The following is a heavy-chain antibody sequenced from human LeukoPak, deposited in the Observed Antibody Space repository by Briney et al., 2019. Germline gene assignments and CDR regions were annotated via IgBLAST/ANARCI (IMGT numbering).Heavy chain of an antibody. J-gene: IGHJ2*01. V-gene: IGHV4-34*01. D-gene: IGHD2-2*01. Sequence: PSETLSLTCAVYGGSFSGYYWSWIRQPPGKGLEWNGEINHSGSTYYNPSLKSRVTISVDTFKNQFSLKLSSVTAADTAVYYCARPIVVVPAATSDWYFDLWGRGTLVTVSS. CDR3: ARPIVVVPAATSDWYFDL. CDR1: GGSFSGYY. CDR2: INHSGST.